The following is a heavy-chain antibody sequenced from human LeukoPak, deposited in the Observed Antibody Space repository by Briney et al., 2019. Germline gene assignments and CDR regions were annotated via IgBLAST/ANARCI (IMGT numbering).Heavy chain of an antibody. CDR1: GGTFSSYA. CDR2: IIPIFGTA. V-gene: IGHV1-69*13. CDR3: ASSSTSWWGAFDI. J-gene: IGHJ3*02. D-gene: IGHD2-2*01. Sequence: ASVKVSCKASGGTFSSYAISWVRQAPGQGLEWMGGIIPIFGTANYAQKFQGRVTITADESTSTAYMELSSLRSEDTAVYYCASSSTSWWGAFDIWGQGTMVTVSS.